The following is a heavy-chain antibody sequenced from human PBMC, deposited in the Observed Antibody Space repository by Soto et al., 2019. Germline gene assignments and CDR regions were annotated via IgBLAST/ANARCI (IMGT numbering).Heavy chain of an antibody. J-gene: IGHJ6*02. V-gene: IGHV4-31*03. Sequence: QVQLQESGPGLVEASQTLSLTCTVSGATISSGGFYWSWIRQRPGKGLEWIGHIYYTGSTYNNPSPNSRVTISVDMSRNQFSLKLRSVTAADTAKYFCARDDSFYGEPGYGMNVWGQGTTVTVSS. CDR1: GATISSGGFY. D-gene: IGHD4-17*01. CDR3: ARDDSFYGEPGYGMNV. CDR2: IYYTGST.